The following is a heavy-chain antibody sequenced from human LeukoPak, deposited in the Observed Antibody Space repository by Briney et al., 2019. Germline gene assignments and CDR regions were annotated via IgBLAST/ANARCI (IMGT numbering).Heavy chain of an antibody. CDR3: ASLTDGAFDI. V-gene: IGHV3-66*02. Sequence: GGSLRLSCAASGFTFSSYSMNWVRQAPGKGLEWVSVIYSGGSTYYADSVKGRFTISRDNSKNTLYLQMNSLRAEDTAVYYCASLTDGAFDIWGQGTMVTVSS. D-gene: IGHD5-24*01. J-gene: IGHJ3*02. CDR1: GFTFSSYS. CDR2: IYSGGST.